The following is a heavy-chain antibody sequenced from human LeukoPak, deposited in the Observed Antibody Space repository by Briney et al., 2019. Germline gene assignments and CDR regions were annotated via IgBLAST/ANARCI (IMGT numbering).Heavy chain of an antibody. CDR3: AREGEYTYGYGY. V-gene: IGHV4-34*01. D-gene: IGHD5-18*01. J-gene: IGHJ4*02. CDR1: GGSFSGYY. Sequence: SETLSLTCAVYGGSFSGYYWSWIRQPPGKGLEWIGEINHSGSTNYNPCLKSRVTISVDTSKNQFSLKLSSVTAADTAVYYCAREGEYTYGYGYWGQGTLVTVSS. CDR2: INHSGST.